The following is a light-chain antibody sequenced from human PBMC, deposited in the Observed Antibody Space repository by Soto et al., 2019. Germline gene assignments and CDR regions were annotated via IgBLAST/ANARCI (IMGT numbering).Light chain of an antibody. V-gene: IGKV3-20*01. Sequence: EIVMTQSPATLSVSPVERATLSCMARQRISSNLAWYQQKPGQAPRLLIYGTSSRATGIPDRFSGSGSGTDFTLTISRLEPEDFAVYCCQQYDSSPATFGQGTKVDIK. CDR2: GTS. J-gene: IGKJ1*01. CDR3: QQYDSSPAT. CDR1: QRISSN.